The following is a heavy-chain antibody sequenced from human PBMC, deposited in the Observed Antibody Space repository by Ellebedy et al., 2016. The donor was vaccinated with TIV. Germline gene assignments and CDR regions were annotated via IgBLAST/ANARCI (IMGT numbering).Heavy chain of an antibody. D-gene: IGHD1-1*01. J-gene: IGHJ6*02. V-gene: IGHV3-30-3*01. CDR1: GFTFSSYA. CDR3: ARDMRGDWNPGMDV. CDR2: ISYDGSNK. Sequence: GESLKISXAASGFTFSSYAMHWVRQAPGKGLEWVAVISYDGSNKYYADSVKGRFTISRDNSKNTLYLQMNSLRAEDTAVYYCARDMRGDWNPGMDVWGQGTTVTVSS.